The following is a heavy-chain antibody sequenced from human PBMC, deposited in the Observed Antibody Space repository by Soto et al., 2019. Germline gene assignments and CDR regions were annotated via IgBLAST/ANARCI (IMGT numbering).Heavy chain of an antibody. J-gene: IGHJ3*02. CDR1: GGSISSYY. CDR3: AKNYGNTFDI. D-gene: IGHD3-10*01. V-gene: IGHV4-59*01. CDR2: IYYSGST. Sequence: SETLSLTFTPSGGSISSYYWSCIRQPPGKGLEWIGYIYYSGSTNYNPSLKSRVTISVDTSKNQFSLKLSSVTAADTAVYYCAKNYGNTFDIWGQGTMVTVSS.